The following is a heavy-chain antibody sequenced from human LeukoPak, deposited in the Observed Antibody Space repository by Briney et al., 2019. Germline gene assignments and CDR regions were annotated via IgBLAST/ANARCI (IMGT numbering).Heavy chain of an antibody. J-gene: IGHJ3*02. CDR1: GFTFSGYA. V-gene: IGHV3-33*01. Sequence: HGGSLRLSCTPSGFTFSGYAMHWVRQAPGKGLGWVAVIWFDGSNTYYADSVKGRFTISRDNSKNTLYLQMNSLRAEDTAVYYCARGAQSGGYSGPFDIWGQGTMVTVSS. CDR2: IWFDGSNT. D-gene: IGHD1-26*01. CDR3: ARGAQSGGYSGPFDI.